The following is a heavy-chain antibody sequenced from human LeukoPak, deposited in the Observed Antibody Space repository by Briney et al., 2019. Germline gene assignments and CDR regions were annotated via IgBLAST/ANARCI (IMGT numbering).Heavy chain of an antibody. J-gene: IGHJ4*02. V-gene: IGHV1-18*04. D-gene: IGHD5-24*01. CDR3: ARVSRDGYNFDY. CDR1: GYTFTSYY. CDR2: ISVYNGNT. Sequence: ASVKVSCKASGYTFTSYYMHWVRQAPGQGLEWMGWISVYNGNTNYAQKFQGRVTMTTDTSTSTAYMDLRSLRSDDTAVYYCARVSRDGYNFDYWGQGTLVTVSS.